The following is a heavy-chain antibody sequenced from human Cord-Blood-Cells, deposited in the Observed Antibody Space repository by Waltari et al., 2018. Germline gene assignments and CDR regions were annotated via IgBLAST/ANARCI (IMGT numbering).Heavy chain of an antibody. D-gene: IGHD1-26*01. CDR1: GGTFSSYA. V-gene: IGHV1-69*01. CDR3: ARTRGSYYFDY. J-gene: IGHJ4*02. Sequence: QVQLVQPRAEGKKPGSSVKVSCKASGGTFSSYAHSWVRKAPGQGLEWMGGIIPIFGTANYAQKFQGRVTITADESTSTAYMELSSLRSEDTAVYYCARTRGSYYFDYWGQGTLVTVSS. CDR2: IIPIFGTA.